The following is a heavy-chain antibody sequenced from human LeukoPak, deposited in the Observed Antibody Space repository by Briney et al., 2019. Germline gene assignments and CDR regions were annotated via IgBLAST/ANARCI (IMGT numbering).Heavy chain of an antibody. CDR2: ISYDGSNE. V-gene: IGHV3-30*04. D-gene: IGHD2-21*01. J-gene: IGHJ4*02. CDR1: GFTFSSYV. CDR3: AKSYPYRYYFDY. Sequence: GGSLRLSCAASGFTFSSYVMHWVRQAPGKGLEWVAIISYDGSNEYYADSVKGRFTISRDNSKNTLYLQMNSLRAEDTAVYYCAKSYPYRYYFDYWGQGTLVTVSS.